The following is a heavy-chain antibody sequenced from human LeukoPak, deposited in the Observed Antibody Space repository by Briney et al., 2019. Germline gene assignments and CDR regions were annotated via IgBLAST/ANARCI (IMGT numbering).Heavy chain of an antibody. Sequence: GGSLRLSCVASGFTFRDYWMSWIRQAPGKGPEWVAHLNQDASRRYYVGSVQGRFTISRDNAKNSLYLQMNSLRAEDTALYYCAKDILLQRDYDSSGYYDYWGQGTLVTVSS. CDR3: AKDILLQRDYDSSGYYDY. CDR2: LNQDASRR. J-gene: IGHJ4*02. CDR1: GFTFRDYW. D-gene: IGHD3-22*01. V-gene: IGHV3-7*05.